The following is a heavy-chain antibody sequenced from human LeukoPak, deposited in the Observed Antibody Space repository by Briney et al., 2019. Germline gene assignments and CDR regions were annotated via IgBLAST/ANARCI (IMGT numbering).Heavy chain of an antibody. Sequence: PGRSLRLSCAASGFTFSSYGMHWVRQAPGKGLEWVAVIWFDGGNKYYADSVKGRFTISRDNSENTLSLQMNNLRAEDTAVYYCATTHRYCSGGSCFWEYFQYWGQGTLVTVSS. V-gene: IGHV3-33*08. CDR2: IWFDGGNK. J-gene: IGHJ1*01. D-gene: IGHD2-15*01. CDR3: ATTHRYCSGGSCFWEYFQY. CDR1: GFTFSSYG.